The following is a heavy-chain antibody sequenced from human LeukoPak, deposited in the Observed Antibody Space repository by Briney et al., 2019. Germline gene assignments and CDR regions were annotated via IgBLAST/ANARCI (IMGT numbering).Heavy chain of an antibody. Sequence: SETLSLTCTVSGGSISNSSSYWGWIRQPPGKGLEWIGSIYYSGSTYYNPSLKSRVTISVDTSKNQFSLKLTSVTAADTAVYYCARALGYCSGGSCYQPDYWGQGILVTVSS. CDR3: ARALGYCSGGSCYQPDY. CDR1: GGSISNSSSY. D-gene: IGHD2-15*01. CDR2: IYYSGST. V-gene: IGHV4-39*01. J-gene: IGHJ4*02.